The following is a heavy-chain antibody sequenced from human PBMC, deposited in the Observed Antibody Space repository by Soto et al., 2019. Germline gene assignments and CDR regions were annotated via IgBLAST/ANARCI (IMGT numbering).Heavy chain of an antibody. Sequence: QVQLVHSGAEVKKPGASVKLSCRTSGYTFTPYYRPWVRQAPGQGLEWLGIIKPARGSTKYAQAFQVRVTLPVATSTTPVYMHLSGLRAEDTAIFYCARDLAAGDQWGQGTLVTVSS. J-gene: IGHJ4*02. V-gene: IGHV1-46*01. CDR3: ARDLAAGDQ. CDR2: IKPARGST. D-gene: IGHD6-13*01. CDR1: GYTFTPYY.